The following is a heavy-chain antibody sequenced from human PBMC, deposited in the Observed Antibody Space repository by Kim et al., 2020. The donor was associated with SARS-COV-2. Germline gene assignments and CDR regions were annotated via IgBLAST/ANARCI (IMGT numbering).Heavy chain of an antibody. CDR2: IYWDDDK. J-gene: IGHJ4*02. D-gene: IGHD3-16*02. CDR3: AHSPAAVWGSYRSFDY. CDR1: GFSLSTSGVG. Sequence: SGPTLVNPTQTLTLTCTFSGFSLSTSGVGVGWIRQPPGKALEWLALIYWDDDKRYSPSLKSRLTITKDTSKNQVVLTMTNMDPVDTATYYCAHSPAAVWGSYRSFDYWGQGTLVTVSS. V-gene: IGHV2-5*02.